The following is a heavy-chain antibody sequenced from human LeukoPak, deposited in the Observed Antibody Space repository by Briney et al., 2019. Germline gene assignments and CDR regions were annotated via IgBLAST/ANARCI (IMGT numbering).Heavy chain of an antibody. Sequence: SETLSLTCAVSGVSISRGGYSWSWIRQPPGKGLEWIGYIYHSGSTNYNPSLKSRLTISVDTSNNQFSLRLSSVTAADTAVYYCARGRYSSGWSPLDYWGQGTLVTVSS. J-gene: IGHJ4*02. D-gene: IGHD6-19*01. CDR1: GVSISRGGYS. V-gene: IGHV4-30-4*07. CDR3: ARGRYSSGWSPLDY. CDR2: IYHSGST.